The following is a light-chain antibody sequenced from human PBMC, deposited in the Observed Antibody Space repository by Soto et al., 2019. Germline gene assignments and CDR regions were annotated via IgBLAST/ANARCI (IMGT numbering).Light chain of an antibody. CDR3: QQSYSTPRT. J-gene: IGKJ4*01. V-gene: IGKV1-39*01. CDR2: AAS. CDR1: QSISSN. Sequence: DIQMTQSPSSLSASVGDRVTITCRASQSISSNLNWYQQKPGKAPKLLIYAASTLQSWVPSRFSGSGSGTDFTLTISSLQPEDFANYYCQQSYSTPRTFGGGTKVEIK.